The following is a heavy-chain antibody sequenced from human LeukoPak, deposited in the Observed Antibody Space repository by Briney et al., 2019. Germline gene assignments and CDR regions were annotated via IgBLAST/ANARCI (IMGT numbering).Heavy chain of an antibody. CDR2: IKQDGGER. CDR1: GLTLNTYW. CDR3: ASGATILDF. V-gene: IGHV3-7*03. J-gene: IGHJ4*02. Sequence: GGSLRLSCVVSGLTLNTYWMSWVRPAPGKGLEWVANIKQDGGERYYVDSVKGRFTISRDNTKKSLSLEMNSLRAEDTAIYYWASGATILDFWGRGPLVTVPS. D-gene: IGHD5-12*01.